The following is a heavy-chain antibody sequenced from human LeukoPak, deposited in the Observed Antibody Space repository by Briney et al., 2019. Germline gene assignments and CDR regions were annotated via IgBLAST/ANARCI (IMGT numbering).Heavy chain of an antibody. V-gene: IGHV3-53*01. D-gene: IGHD4-17*01. J-gene: IGHJ4*02. CDR3: AGRVHGDYPFFDY. CDR1: DFTVRNNY. Sequence: GGSLRLSCAASDFTVRNNYMSWVRQPPGKGLEWVSLIYSGGSTNYADSVKGRFVISKDNFRNTLYLQMNNLRADDTAVYYCAGRVHGDYPFFDYWGQGTLVTVSS. CDR2: IYSGGST.